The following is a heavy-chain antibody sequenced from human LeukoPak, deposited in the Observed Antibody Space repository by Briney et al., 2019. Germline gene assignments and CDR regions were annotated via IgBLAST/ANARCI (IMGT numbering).Heavy chain of an antibody. D-gene: IGHD4-17*01. V-gene: IGHV3-66*01. CDR2: IYSGGST. J-gene: IGHJ6*02. CDR1: GFTVSSNY. Sequence: GGSLRLSCAASGFTVSSNYMSWVRPAPGKGLEWVSVIYSGGSTYYAGSVKGRFTISRDNSKNTLYLQMNSLRAEDTAVYYCARDTHYSLNYGTYYYYGMDVWGQGTTVTVSS. CDR3: ARDTHYSLNYGTYYYYGMDV.